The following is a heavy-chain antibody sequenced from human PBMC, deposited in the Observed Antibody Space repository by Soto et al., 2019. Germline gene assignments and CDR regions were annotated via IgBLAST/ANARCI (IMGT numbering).Heavy chain of an antibody. Sequence: QVQLHQWGAGLLKPSETLSLTCAVYGGSFTTYYWSWIRQSPGTGLEWIGEINHSGFTNYNPSLESRVTTSVDTSKNQFSLKLRSVTAADTAIYYCARRYCSDSYCSYFDYWGRGTLVSVSS. D-gene: IGHD2-15*01. J-gene: IGHJ4*02. CDR3: ARRYCSDSYCSYFDY. V-gene: IGHV4-34*01. CDR2: INHSGFT. CDR1: GGSFTTYY.